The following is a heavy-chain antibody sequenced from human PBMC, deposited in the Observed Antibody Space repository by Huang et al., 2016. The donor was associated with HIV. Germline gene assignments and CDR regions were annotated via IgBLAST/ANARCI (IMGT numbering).Heavy chain of an antibody. Sequence: QVQLAQSGAEVREPGASVKVSCKVSGHIFTGYSIHWVRQAPGQGLGWMALIDPRTGGTNYAERNRGRVTLTSDTSTNTVILHLNSLRSDDTAVYFCTGADHDYVWGKYRLSYWGQGTLVTVSS. J-gene: IGHJ4*02. D-gene: IGHD3-16*01. V-gene: IGHV1-2*02. CDR2: IDPRTGGT. CDR1: GHIFTGYS. CDR3: TGADHDYVWGKYRLSY.